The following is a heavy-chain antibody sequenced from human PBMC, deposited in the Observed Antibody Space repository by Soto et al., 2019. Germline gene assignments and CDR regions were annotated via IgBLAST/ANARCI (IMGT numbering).Heavy chain of an antibody. D-gene: IGHD3-16*01. CDR1: GASISSSSFY. Sequence: SETLSLTCTVSGASISSSSFYWGWIRQPPGKGLESIANIYYDGSTYYNPSLKSRVTISLDTSKNQFSLKLSSVTAADTAVYYCARLHIGHRHFMYPYDSWAQGTLVPVSS. CDR2: IYYDGST. J-gene: IGHJ5*02. V-gene: IGHV4-39*01. CDR3: ARLHIGHRHFMYPYDS.